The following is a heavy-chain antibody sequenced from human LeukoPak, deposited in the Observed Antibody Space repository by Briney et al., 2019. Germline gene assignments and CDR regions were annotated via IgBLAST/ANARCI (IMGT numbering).Heavy chain of an antibody. D-gene: IGHD3-9*01. CDR1: GFTFRNNA. Sequence: GGSLRLSCAASGFTFRNNAMTWVRQAPGKGLEWVSATSGSALSTYYADSVKGRFTISRDNSKNMLYLQMKSLRAEDTGVYYCAKIMSPYFSGTDWFDPWRQGTLVTVSS. CDR2: TSGSALST. CDR3: AKIMSPYFSGTDWFDP. V-gene: IGHV3-23*01. J-gene: IGHJ5*02.